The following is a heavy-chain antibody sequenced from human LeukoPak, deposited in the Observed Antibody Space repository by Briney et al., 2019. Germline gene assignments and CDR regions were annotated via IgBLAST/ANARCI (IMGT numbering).Heavy chain of an antibody. CDR1: GFTFSSYG. CDR3: AKRRTNYDILTGDFDY. V-gene: IGHV3-23*01. Sequence: GGSLRLSCAASGFTFSSYGMSWVRQAPGKGLEWVSGISGSGGNTFYADSVKGRFTISRENSKNTLYLQMNSLRAEDTAVYYCAKRRTNYDILTGDFDYWGQGTLVTVSS. CDR2: ISGSGGNT. D-gene: IGHD3-9*01. J-gene: IGHJ4*02.